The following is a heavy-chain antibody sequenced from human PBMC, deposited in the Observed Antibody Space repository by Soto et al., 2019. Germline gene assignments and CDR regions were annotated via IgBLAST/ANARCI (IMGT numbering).Heavy chain of an antibody. CDR2: INPNSGGT. D-gene: IGHD2-15*01. J-gene: IGHJ3*02. V-gene: IGHV1-2*04. CDR3: ARLGCSGGSCYQRRAFDI. Sequence: ASVKVSCKASGYTFTVYYMHWVRQAPGQGLEWMGWINPNSGGTNYAQKFQGWVTMTRDTSISTAYMELSRLRSDDTAVYYCARLGCSGGSCYQRRAFDIWGQGTMVTASS. CDR1: GYTFTVYY.